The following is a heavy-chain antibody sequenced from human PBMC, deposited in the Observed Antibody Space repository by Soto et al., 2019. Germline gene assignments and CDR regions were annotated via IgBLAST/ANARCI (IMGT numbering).Heavy chain of an antibody. Sequence: ASVKVSCKASGYTFTSYDMHWVRQAPGQGLEWMGLISAYNGSTSYAQKLQGRVTMTTDTSTSTAYMELRSLRSDDTAVYYCARDIERTYYYDSSGYYPLDYWGQGTLVTVSS. CDR1: GYTFTSYD. J-gene: IGHJ4*02. V-gene: IGHV1-18*04. D-gene: IGHD3-22*01. CDR3: ARDIERTYYYDSSGYYPLDY. CDR2: ISAYNGST.